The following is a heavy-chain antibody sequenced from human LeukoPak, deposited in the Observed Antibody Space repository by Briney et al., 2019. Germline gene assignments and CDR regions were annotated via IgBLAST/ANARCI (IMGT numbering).Heavy chain of an antibody. CDR2: FNWNGAST. Sequence: PGGSLRLSCTASGFTFDHYGMSWVRQAPGKGLEWVSGFNWNGASTGYADSVKGRFTISKDNANNSLCLQMNSLRAEDTAFYYCARENTHLNWNYAGYFDSWGQGTLVTVSS. CDR1: GFTFDHYG. V-gene: IGHV3-20*04. D-gene: IGHD1-7*01. CDR3: ARENTHLNWNYAGYFDS. J-gene: IGHJ4*02.